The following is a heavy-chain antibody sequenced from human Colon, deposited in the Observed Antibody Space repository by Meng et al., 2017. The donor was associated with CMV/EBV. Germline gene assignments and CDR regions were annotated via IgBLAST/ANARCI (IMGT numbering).Heavy chain of an antibody. CDR2: IHYSGTT. J-gene: IGHJ4*02. Sequence: SETLSLTCTVFGDFSSRSNYYWGRIRQSPGKGLEWIGTIHYSGTTYYNPSLKSRLTISVDTSKNQFSLKLSSVTAADTAVYYCARIVLSGKGSFDNWGQGTLVTVSS. CDR1: GDFSSRSNYY. V-gene: IGHV4-39*07. D-gene: IGHD2/OR15-2a*01. CDR3: ARIVLSGKGSFDN.